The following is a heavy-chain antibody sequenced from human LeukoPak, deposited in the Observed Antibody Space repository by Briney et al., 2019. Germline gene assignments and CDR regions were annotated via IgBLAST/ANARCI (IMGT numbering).Heavy chain of an antibody. CDR3: ARRRGIGHTLNWFDP. J-gene: IGHJ5*02. V-gene: IGHV3-11*04. D-gene: IGHD6-13*01. CDR2: ISETGTTI. CDR1: GFVFSDYY. Sequence: GGSLRLSCAASGFVFSDYYVTWLRQAPGKGLEWISYISETGTTIHYADSVRGRFTVSRDNTKNSLYLQMNSLRVEDTAVYYCARRRGIGHTLNWFDPWGQGTLVTVSS.